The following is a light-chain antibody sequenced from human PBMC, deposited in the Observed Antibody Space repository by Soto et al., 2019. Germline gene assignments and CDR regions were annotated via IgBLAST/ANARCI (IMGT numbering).Light chain of an antibody. V-gene: IGKV1-17*01. CDR2: DAS. Sequence: DIQVTQSPSSLSASVGDRVSITCRASLDIRNDLDWYQQKPGKAPKRLIYDASTLQSGVPSRFSGAGSGAEFTLTINGLQSVDFATYFCLQHKSYPWTFGQGTKVDIK. CDR3: LQHKSYPWT. CDR1: LDIRND. J-gene: IGKJ1*01.